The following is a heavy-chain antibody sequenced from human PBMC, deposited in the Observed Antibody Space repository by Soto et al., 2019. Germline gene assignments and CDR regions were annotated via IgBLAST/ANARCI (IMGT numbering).Heavy chain of an antibody. CDR1: GFPFSSYW. V-gene: IGHV3-74*01. CDR3: AREYYGLLTGYYTDY. Sequence: EVQLVESGGDLVQRGGSLRLSCAASGFPFSSYWMHWVRHTPGKGLDWVARISGDGVTTYYADSVTGRFTVSRDNAKNTLSLQISGLSAEDTAVYYCAREYYGLLTGYYTDYWGQGTLVSVS. J-gene: IGHJ4*02. D-gene: IGHD3-9*01. CDR2: ISGDGVTT.